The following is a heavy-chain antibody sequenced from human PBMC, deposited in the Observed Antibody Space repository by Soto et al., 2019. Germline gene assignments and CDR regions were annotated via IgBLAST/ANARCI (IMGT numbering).Heavy chain of an antibody. D-gene: IGHD6-13*01. V-gene: IGHV1-58*01. J-gene: IGHJ6*02. CDR3: AADLSSPTAADYYYYGMDV. CDR2: IVVGSGNT. CDR1: GFTFTSSA. Sequence: GASVKVSCKASGFTFTSSAVQWVRQARGQRLEWIGWIVVGSGNTNYAQKFQERVTITRDMSTSTAYMALSSLRSEDTAVYYCAADLSSPTAADYYYYGMDVWGQGTTVTVSS.